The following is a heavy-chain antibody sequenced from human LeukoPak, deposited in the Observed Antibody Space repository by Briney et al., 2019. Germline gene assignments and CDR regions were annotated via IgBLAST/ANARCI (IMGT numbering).Heavy chain of an antibody. CDR3: LTSTRSHRFDY. Sequence: GGSLRLSCAASGFTFSSYWMCWVRQAPGKGLEWVAIIKQDGSDKYYVDSVEGRFIISKDNAKNSLYLQINSLRAEETAVYYCLTSTRSHRFDYWGQGTVVTVSS. CDR1: GFTFSSYW. D-gene: IGHD2-15*01. J-gene: IGHJ4*02. CDR2: IKQDGSDK. V-gene: IGHV3-7*01.